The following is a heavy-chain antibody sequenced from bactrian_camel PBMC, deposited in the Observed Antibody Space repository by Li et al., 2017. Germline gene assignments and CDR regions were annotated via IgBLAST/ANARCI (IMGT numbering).Heavy chain of an antibody. CDR1: GFTFSSYY. CDR2: VDTGGSRT. Sequence: HVQLVESGGGLVQPGGPLRLSCAASGFTFSSYYMAWVRQAPGKGLEWVSGVDTGGSRTAYLDSVKGRFTISRDNAKNTLYLQLNSLKSEDAAMYYCVRNPGTWLDYWGRETQVTVS. D-gene: IGHD6*01. V-gene: IGHV3S1*01. J-gene: IGHJ4*01. CDR3: VRNPGTWLDY.